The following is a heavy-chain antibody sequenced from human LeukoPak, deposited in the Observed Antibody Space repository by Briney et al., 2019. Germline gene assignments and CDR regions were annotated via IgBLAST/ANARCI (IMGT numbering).Heavy chain of an antibody. CDR1: GYTFTSYG. Sequence: SVKVSCKASGYTFTSYGISWVRQAPGQGLEWMGGIIPIFGTANYAQKFQGRVTITADESTSTAYMELSSLRSEDTAVYYCARGRYSSSINSMDVWGQGTTVTVSS. CDR3: ARGRYSSSINSMDV. CDR2: IIPIFGTA. D-gene: IGHD6-6*01. J-gene: IGHJ6*02. V-gene: IGHV1-69*13.